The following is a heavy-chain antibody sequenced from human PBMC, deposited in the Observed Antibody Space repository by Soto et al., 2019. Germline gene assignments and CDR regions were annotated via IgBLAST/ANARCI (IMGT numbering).Heavy chain of an antibody. CDR1: GFTFSSYG. J-gene: IGHJ1*01. CDR3: AKRPFLRFLEWFRLEYFQH. CDR2: ISYDGSNK. Sequence: QVQLVESGGGVVQPGRSLRLSCAASGFTFSSYGMHWVRQAPGKGLEWVAVISYDGSNKYYADSVKGRFTISRDNSKNTLYLQMNSLRAEDTAVYYCAKRPFLRFLEWFRLEYFQHWGQGTLVTVSS. D-gene: IGHD3-3*01. V-gene: IGHV3-30*18.